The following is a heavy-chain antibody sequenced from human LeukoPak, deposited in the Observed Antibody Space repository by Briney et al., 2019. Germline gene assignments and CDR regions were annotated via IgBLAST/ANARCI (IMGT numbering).Heavy chain of an antibody. D-gene: IGHD6-13*01. Sequence: ASVKVSCKASGGTFSSYAISWVRQAPGQGLEWMGRIIPILGIANYAQEFQGRVTITADKSTSTAYMELSSLRSEDTAVYYCARDAGIAAAGTQTPVDYWGQGTLVTVSS. V-gene: IGHV1-69*04. CDR3: ARDAGIAAAGTQTPVDY. J-gene: IGHJ4*02. CDR2: IIPILGIA. CDR1: GGTFSSYA.